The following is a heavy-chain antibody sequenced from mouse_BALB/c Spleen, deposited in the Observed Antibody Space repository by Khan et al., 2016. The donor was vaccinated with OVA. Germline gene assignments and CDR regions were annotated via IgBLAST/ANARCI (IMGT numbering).Heavy chain of an antibody. Sequence: VQLKQSGTVLARPGASVKMSCKASGYTFTSYWMHWVKQRPGQGLEWIGDIYPGNTDTNYNQKFKGKAKLTAVTSTSTAYMELSSLTNEDSAVYYCTRRSWDIAWFAYWGQGTRVTVSA. D-gene: IGHD4-1*01. V-gene: IGHV1-5*01. J-gene: IGHJ3*01. CDR3: TRRSWDIAWFAY. CDR1: GYTFTSYW. CDR2: IYPGNTDT.